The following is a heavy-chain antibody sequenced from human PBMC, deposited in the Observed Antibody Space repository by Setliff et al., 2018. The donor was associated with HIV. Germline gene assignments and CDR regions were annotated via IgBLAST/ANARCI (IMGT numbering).Heavy chain of an antibody. D-gene: IGHD3-3*01. CDR1: GGSFSGYY. J-gene: IGHJ4*02. Sequence: SETLSLTCGVSGGSFSGYYWSWIRQPPGKGLEWIGYIYIYNSGSTNYNPSLTSRVTISVDTSRNQFSLKLTSVTAADTAIYYCARGVNFDYWGQGTQVTVSS. CDR2: IYIYNSGST. V-gene: IGHV4-59*01. CDR3: ARGVNFDY.